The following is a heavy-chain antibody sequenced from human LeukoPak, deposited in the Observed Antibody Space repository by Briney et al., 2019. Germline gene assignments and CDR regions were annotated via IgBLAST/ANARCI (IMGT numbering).Heavy chain of an antibody. CDR3: ARGSPGIVVVPAAYYYYGMDV. Sequence: SVKVSCKASGGTFSSYAISWVRQAPGQGLEWMGGIIPIFGTANYAQKFQGRVTITADESTSTAYMELSSLRSEDTAVYYCARGSPGIVVVPAAYYYYGMDVWGQGTTVTVSS. CDR2: IIPIFGTA. V-gene: IGHV1-69*13. J-gene: IGHJ6*02. D-gene: IGHD2-2*01. CDR1: GGTFSSYA.